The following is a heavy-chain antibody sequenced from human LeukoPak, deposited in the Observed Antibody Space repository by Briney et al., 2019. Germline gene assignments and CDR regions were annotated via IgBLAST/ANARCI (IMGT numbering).Heavy chain of an antibody. Sequence: GGSLRLSCAASGFTLSSYEMNWVRQAPGKGLEWVSYISSSGSTIYYADSVKGRFTISRDNAKNTLYLQMNSLRAEDTAVYYCASATYYDFWSGYYGGDAFDIWGQGTMVTVSS. J-gene: IGHJ3*02. CDR2: ISSSGSTI. CDR3: ASATYYDFWSGYYGGDAFDI. V-gene: IGHV3-48*03. D-gene: IGHD3-3*01. CDR1: GFTLSSYE.